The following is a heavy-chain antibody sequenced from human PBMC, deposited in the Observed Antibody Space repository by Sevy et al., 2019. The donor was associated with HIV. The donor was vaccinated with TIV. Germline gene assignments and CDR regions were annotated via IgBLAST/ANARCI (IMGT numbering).Heavy chain of an antibody. J-gene: IGHJ4*02. V-gene: IGHV3-23*01. CDR2: ISGSGGST. CDR1: GFTFNSYA. Sequence: GSLRLSCAASGFTFNSYAMGWVRQAPGKGLEWVSGISGSGGSTYYADSVKGRFTISRDNSKNTLYLQMKSLRAEDTAAYYCASTIDYDSSGYYFNFDYWGQEILVTVSS. D-gene: IGHD3-22*01. CDR3: ASTIDYDSSGYYFNFDY.